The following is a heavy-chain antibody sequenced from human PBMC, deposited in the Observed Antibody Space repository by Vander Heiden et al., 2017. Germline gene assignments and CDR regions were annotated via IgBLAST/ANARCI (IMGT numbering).Heavy chain of an antibody. CDR1: GFTFDDYA. V-gene: IGHV3-9*01. Sequence: EVQLVESGGGLVQPGRSLRLSCAAYGFTFDDYAMHWVRQAPGKGLEWVSGISWNSGSIGYADSVKGRFTISRDNAKNSLYLQMNSLRAEDTALYYCAKDSPDSDSSGWYLDYWGQGTLVTVSS. CDR2: ISWNSGSI. D-gene: IGHD6-19*01. CDR3: AKDSPDSDSSGWYLDY. J-gene: IGHJ4*02.